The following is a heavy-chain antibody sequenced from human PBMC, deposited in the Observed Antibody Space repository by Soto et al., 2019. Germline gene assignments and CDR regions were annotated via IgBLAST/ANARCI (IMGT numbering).Heavy chain of an antibody. Sequence: GGSLRLSCAASGSTFSNYAMSWVRQAPGKGLEWVAVISYDGSNKYYADSVKGRFTISRDNSKNTLYLQMNSLRAEDTAVYYCAKEPYYDFWSGYYRVGGMDVWGQGTTVTVSS. J-gene: IGHJ6*02. CDR2: ISYDGSNK. CDR3: AKEPYYDFWSGYYRVGGMDV. D-gene: IGHD3-3*01. V-gene: IGHV3-30*18. CDR1: GSTFSNYA.